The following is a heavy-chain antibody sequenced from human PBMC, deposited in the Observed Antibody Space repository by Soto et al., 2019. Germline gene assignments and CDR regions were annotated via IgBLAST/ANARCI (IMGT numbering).Heavy chain of an antibody. Sequence: PSETLSLTCTVSGGSISSGDYYWSWIRQPPGKGLEWIGYIYYSGSTDYNPSLKSRVTISVDTSKNQFSLKLSSVTAADTAVYYGARGPGYHSSWFDPWGQGALVTVSS. CDR1: GGSISSGDYY. D-gene: IGHD5-18*01. CDR2: IYYSGST. CDR3: ARGPGYHSSWFDP. V-gene: IGHV4-30-4*02. J-gene: IGHJ5*02.